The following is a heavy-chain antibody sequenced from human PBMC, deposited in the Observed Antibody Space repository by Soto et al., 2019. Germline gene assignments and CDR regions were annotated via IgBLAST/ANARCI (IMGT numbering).Heavy chain of an antibody. D-gene: IGHD1-1*01. CDR2: ISGPGDYT. CDR3: AKEAWSVEPSNFDY. J-gene: IGHJ4*02. Sequence: EVQLLESGGGLVQPGGSLRLSCAASGFTFSNYAMSWVRQGPGKGLEWVSAISGPGDYTYFADSVEGRFSIFRDNSRNMLYLQMNSLRVEDTAVYYCAKEAWSVEPSNFDYWGQGSLVTVSS. CDR1: GFTFSNYA. V-gene: IGHV3-23*01.